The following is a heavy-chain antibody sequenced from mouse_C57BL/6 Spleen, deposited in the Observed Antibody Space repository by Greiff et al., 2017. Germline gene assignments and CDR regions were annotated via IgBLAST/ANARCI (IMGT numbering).Heavy chain of an antibody. CDR3: ARGTPLAMDY. CDR2: IWGVGST. CDR1: GFSLTSYG. J-gene: IGHJ4*01. V-gene: IGHV2-6*01. D-gene: IGHD6-1*01. Sequence: VKLMESGPGLVAPSQSLSITCTVSGFSLTSYGVDWVRQSPGKGLEWLGVIWGVGSTNYNSALKSRLSISKDNSKSQVFLKMNSLQTDDTAMYYCARGTPLAMDYWGQGTSVTVSS.